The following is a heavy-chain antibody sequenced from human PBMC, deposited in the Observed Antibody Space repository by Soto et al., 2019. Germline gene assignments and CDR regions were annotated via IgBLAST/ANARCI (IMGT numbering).Heavy chain of an antibody. Sequence: SETLSLTCTVSGGSISSSSYYWGWIRQPPGKGLEWIGSIYYSGSTYYNPSLKSRVTISVDTSKNQFSLKLSSVTAADTAVYYCARHVGSIVVVVAAFGWFDPWGKGPLVTVSS. J-gene: IGHJ5*02. CDR2: IYYSGST. D-gene: IGHD2-15*01. CDR1: GGSISSSSYY. V-gene: IGHV4-39*01. CDR3: ARHVGSIVVVVAAFGWFDP.